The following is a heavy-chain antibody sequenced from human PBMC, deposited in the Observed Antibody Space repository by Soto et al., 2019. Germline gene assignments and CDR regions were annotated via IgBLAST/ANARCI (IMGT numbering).Heavy chain of an antibody. D-gene: IGHD6-19*01. J-gene: IGHJ4*02. V-gene: IGHV4-34*01. CDR2: INHSGST. CDR3: ARVRYGWLVSPVFDY. Sequence: SETLSLTCAVYGGSFSGYYWSWIRQPPGKGLEWIGEINHSGSTNYNPSLKSRVTISVDTSKNQFSLKLSSVTAADTAVYYCARVRYGWLVSPVFDYWGQGTLVTVSS. CDR1: GGSFSGYY.